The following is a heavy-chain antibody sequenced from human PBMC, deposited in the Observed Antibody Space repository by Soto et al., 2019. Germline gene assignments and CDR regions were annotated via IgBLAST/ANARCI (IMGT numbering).Heavy chain of an antibody. CDR2: VFYGGT. V-gene: IGHV4-59*01. Sequence: PSETLSLTCSVSGRSMSSNYWSWIRQSPDKGLEWLGYVFYGGTDYNPSLGGRVSMSVETSKSQFSLKLTSVAVADTAVYYCASYRGALYFEPWGPGILVTVSS. J-gene: IGHJ4*02. D-gene: IGHD3-16*01. CDR3: ASYRGALYFEP. CDR1: GRSMSSNY.